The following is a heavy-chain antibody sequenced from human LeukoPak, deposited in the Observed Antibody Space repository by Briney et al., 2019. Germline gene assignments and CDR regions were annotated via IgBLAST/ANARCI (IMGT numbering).Heavy chain of an antibody. CDR3: ARATAAAFDT. CDR1: GYTFTGYY. CDR2: INPNSGGT. V-gene: IGHV1-2*02. J-gene: IGHJ5*02. D-gene: IGHD6-13*01. Sequence: ASVKLSCKASGYTFTGYYMHWVRQPPGQGLEWMGWINPNSGGTNYAQKFQGRVTMTRDTSISTAYMELSRLRSDGTAVYYCARATAAAFDTWGQGKLVTVSS.